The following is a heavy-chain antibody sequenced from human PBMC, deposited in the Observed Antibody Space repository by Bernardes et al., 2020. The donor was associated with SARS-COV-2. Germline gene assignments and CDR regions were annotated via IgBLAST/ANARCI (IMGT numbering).Heavy chain of an antibody. J-gene: IGHJ2*01. CDR1: GGSLSGYY. D-gene: IGHD3-16*01. Sequence: LSLTCAIYGGSLSGYYWNWIRQPPGKGLEWIGEINYSGSTNYNPSLKSRVTISIDTSKNQFSLNLSSVTAADTAVYYCARAVWGIWHYDLWGRGTLVTVSS. CDR3: ARAVWGIWHYDL. CDR2: INYSGST. V-gene: IGHV4-34*01.